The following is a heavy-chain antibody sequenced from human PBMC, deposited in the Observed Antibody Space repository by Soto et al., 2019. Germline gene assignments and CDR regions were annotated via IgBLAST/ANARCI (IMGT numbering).Heavy chain of an antibody. Sequence: GGSLRLSCAASGFTFSSYWMHWVRQAPGKGPVWVSRISSDGTSTTYADSVKGRFTISRDNAKNTLYLQVNSLRAEDTAVYYCARVPNCDSSSCYSYFDFWGQGALVTVSS. D-gene: IGHD2-2*01. CDR2: ISSDGTST. CDR3: ARVPNCDSSSCYSYFDF. J-gene: IGHJ4*02. V-gene: IGHV3-74*01. CDR1: GFTFSSYW.